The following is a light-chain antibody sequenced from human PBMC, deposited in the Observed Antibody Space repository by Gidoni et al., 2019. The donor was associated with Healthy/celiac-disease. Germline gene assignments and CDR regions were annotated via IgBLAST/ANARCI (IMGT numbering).Light chain of an antibody. Sequence: EIVMTQSPATLSVSPGERATLSCRASQSVSSNLAWYQQKPVQAPRLLIYGASTRATGIPARFIGSGSGTEFTLPISSLQSEDFAVYYCQQYNNWPPWTFGQGTKVEIK. CDR3: QQYNNWPPWT. J-gene: IGKJ1*01. V-gene: IGKV3-15*01. CDR2: GAS. CDR1: QSVSSN.